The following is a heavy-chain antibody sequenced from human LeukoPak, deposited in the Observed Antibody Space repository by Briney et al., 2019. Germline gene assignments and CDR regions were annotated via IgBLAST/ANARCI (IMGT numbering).Heavy chain of an antibody. V-gene: IGHV2-70*11. CDR3: ARIQGGSGSYSVDY. CDR2: IDWDDDK. Sequence: SGPTLVNPTQTLALTCTFSGFSLSTSGMCVSWIRQPPGKALEWLARIDWDDDKYYRTSLKTRLTISKDTSKNQVVLTMTNMDPVDTATYYCARIQGGSGSYSVDYWGQGTLVTVSS. J-gene: IGHJ4*02. CDR1: GFSLSTSGMC. D-gene: IGHD1-26*01.